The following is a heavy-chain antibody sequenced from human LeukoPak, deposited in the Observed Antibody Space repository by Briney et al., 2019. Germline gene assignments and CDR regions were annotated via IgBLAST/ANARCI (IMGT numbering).Heavy chain of an antibody. CDR3: AREKSGYHNYAFDI. V-gene: IGHV4-34*01. Sequence: PSETLSLTCAVYGGSFRGYYWSWMRQPPGKGLEWIGEINHSGSTNYNPSLKSRVTISVDTSKNQFSLKLSSVTAADTAVYYCAREKSGYHNYAFDIWGQGTMVTVSS. J-gene: IGHJ3*02. CDR1: GGSFRGYY. CDR2: INHSGST. D-gene: IGHD3-3*01.